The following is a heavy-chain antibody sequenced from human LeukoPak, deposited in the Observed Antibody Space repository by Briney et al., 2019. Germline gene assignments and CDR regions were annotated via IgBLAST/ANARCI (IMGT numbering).Heavy chain of an antibody. J-gene: IGHJ4*02. CDR3: AKDDRVVRHLPDFDY. CDR2: ISYDGSNK. CDR1: GFTFSSYG. V-gene: IGHV3-30*18. D-gene: IGHD2-15*01. Sequence: GRPLRLSCAASGFTFSSYGMHWVRQAPGKGLEWVAVISYDGSNKYYADSVKGRFTISRDNSKNTLYLQMNSLRAEDTAVYYCAKDDRVVRHLPDFDYWGQGTLVTVSS.